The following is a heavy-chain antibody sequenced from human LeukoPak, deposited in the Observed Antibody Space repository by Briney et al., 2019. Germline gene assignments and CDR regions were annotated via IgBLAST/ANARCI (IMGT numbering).Heavy chain of an antibody. D-gene: IGHD2-15*01. CDR2: ISQSGST. Sequence: SETLSLTCAVYGGSFSGYHWSWIRQPPGEGLEWIGEISQSGSTNDNPSLKSRVSISLDTSKNQFSLKLKSMTAADTAVYYCARVRGYYIDYWTQGTLVTVSS. V-gene: IGHV4-34*01. J-gene: IGHJ4*02. CDR1: GGSFSGYH. CDR3: ARVRGYYIDY.